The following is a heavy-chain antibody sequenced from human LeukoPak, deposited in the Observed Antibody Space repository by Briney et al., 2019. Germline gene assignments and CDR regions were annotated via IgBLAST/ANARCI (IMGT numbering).Heavy chain of an antibody. CDR2: ISAYNGNT. J-gene: IGHJ6*02. V-gene: IGHV1-18*01. CDR3: ASSAPYYYYGMDV. Sequence: ASVKVSFKASGYTFTSYGISWVRQAPGQGLEWMGWISAYNGNTNYAQKLQGRVTMTTDTSTSTAYVELRSLRSDDTAVYYCASSAPYYYYGMDVWGQGTTVTVSS. CDR1: GYTFTSYG.